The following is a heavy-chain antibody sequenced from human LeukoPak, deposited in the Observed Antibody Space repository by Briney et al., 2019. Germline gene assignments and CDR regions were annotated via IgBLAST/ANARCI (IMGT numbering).Heavy chain of an antibody. V-gene: IGHV3-48*03. Sequence: PGGSLRLSCAASGFTFSSYEMNWVRQAPGKGLEWVSYISSSGDTRTYADSVKGRFTISRDNAKRSLYLEMNSLRAEDTAVYYCARKVGELLYYFDYWGQGTLVTVSS. CDR1: GFTFSSYE. CDR3: ARKVGELLYYFDY. CDR2: ISSSGDTR. D-gene: IGHD3-10*01. J-gene: IGHJ4*02.